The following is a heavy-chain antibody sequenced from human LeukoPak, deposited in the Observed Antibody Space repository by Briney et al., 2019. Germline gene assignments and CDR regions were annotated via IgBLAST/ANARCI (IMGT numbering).Heavy chain of an antibody. CDR3: ARGPSYSSSLRAQFDY. Sequence: GASVKVSCKASGGTFSSYAISWVRQAPGQGLEWMGGIIPIFGTANYAQKFQGRVTITADESTSTAYMELSSLRSEDTAVYYCARGPSYSSSLRAQFDYWGQGTLVTVSS. J-gene: IGHJ4*02. CDR2: IIPIFGTA. V-gene: IGHV1-69*13. CDR1: GGTFSSYA. D-gene: IGHD6-13*01.